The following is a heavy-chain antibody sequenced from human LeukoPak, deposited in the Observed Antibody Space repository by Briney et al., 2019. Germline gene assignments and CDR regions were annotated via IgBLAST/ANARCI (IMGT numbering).Heavy chain of an antibody. CDR2: ISYDGSNK. CDR3: ARVTVTTPYYYYYGMDV. CDR1: GFTFSSYA. V-gene: IGHV3-30-3*01. D-gene: IGHD4-17*01. J-gene: IGHJ6*02. Sequence: GGSLRLSCAASGFTFSSYAMHWVSQAPGKGLEWVAVISYDGSNKYYADSVKGRFTISRDNSKNTLYLQMNSLRAEDTAVYYCARVTVTTPYYYYYGMDVWGQGTTVTVSS.